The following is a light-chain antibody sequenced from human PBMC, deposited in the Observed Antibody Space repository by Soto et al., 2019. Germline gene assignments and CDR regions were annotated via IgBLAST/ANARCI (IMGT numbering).Light chain of an antibody. J-gene: IGLJ1*01. V-gene: IGLV2-14*01. CDR1: SSDVGGYNY. CDR2: EVS. Sequence: QSVLTQPASGSESPGQSITISCTGTSSDVGGYNYVSWYQQHPGKAPKLMIYEVSNRPSGVSNRFSGSKSGNTASLTISGLQAEDEADYYCSSYTSSSTLYVFGTGTQLTVL. CDR3: SSYTSSSTLYV.